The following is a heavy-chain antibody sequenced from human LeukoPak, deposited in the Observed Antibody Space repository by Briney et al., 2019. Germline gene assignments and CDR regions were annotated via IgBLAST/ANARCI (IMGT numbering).Heavy chain of an antibody. D-gene: IGHD5/OR15-5a*01. V-gene: IGHV3-23*01. Sequence: GESLRLSCTASGFKFSIYAMSWVRQAPGKGLEWVSGISAGGGTTFYADSVKGRFTISRDTSNNTLYLQMDSLRAEDTAIYYCAKDHKGSFYPYYFDSWGQGTVVTVSS. CDR2: ISAGGGTT. CDR1: GFKFSIYA. J-gene: IGHJ4*02. CDR3: AKDHKGSFYPYYFDS.